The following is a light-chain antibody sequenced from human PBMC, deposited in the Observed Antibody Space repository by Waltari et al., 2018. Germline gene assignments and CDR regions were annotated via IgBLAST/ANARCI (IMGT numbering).Light chain of an antibody. CDR3: SSYISSSTPYV. Sequence: QSALTQPASVSGSPGQSITISCTGTSRDVGGYNYVSWYQQHPGKAPKLLIYDVIYRPAGVSDRFSGSKSGNTASLIISGLQADDEADYDCSSYISSSTPYVFGTGTKVTVL. CDR1: SRDVGGYNY. CDR2: DVI. J-gene: IGLJ1*01. V-gene: IGLV2-14*03.